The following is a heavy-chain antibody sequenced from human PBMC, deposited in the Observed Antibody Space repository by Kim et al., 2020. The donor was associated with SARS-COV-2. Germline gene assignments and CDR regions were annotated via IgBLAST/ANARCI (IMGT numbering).Heavy chain of an antibody. J-gene: IGHJ4*02. V-gene: IGHV3-13*01. Sequence: AGDTYYPGSVKGRFTISRENAKNSLYLQMNSLRAGDTAVYYCARGLDFDYWGQGTLVTVSS. CDR3: ARGLDFDY. CDR2: AGDT. D-gene: IGHD3-16*01.